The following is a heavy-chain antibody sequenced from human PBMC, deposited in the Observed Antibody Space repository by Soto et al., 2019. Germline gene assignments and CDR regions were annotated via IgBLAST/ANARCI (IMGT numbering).Heavy chain of an antibody. CDR2: SSYDGRET. V-gene: IGHV3-30*03. J-gene: IGHJ4*02. CDR3: ARDSGWPILNFDN. CDR1: DLDFSSYG. Sequence: PGGSLRLSSEASDLDFSSYGMHWVRQAPGKGLEWVAASSYDGRETFYADSAKGRFTVSKEMSKNTAFLQMNALRHEDTAVYFCARDSGWPILNFDNWGQGTPVTVSS. D-gene: IGHD3-10*01.